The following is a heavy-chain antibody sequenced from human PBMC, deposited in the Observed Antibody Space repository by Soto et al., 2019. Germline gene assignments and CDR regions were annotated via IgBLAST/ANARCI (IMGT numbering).Heavy chain of an antibody. CDR2: IIPIFGTA. CDR3: ARDRHWRXYCGGDCYPFYYYGMDV. Sequence: SVKVSCKASGGTFSSYAISWVRQAPGQGLEWMGGIIPIFGTANYAQKFQGRVTITADESTSTAYMELSSLRSEDTAVYYCARDRHWRXYCGGDCYPFYYYGMDVWGQGTTVTVSS. CDR1: GGTFSSYA. V-gene: IGHV1-69*13. J-gene: IGHJ6*02. D-gene: IGHD2-21*02.